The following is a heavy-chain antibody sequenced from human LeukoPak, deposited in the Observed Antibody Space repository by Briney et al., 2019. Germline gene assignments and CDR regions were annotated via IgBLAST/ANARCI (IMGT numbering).Heavy chain of an antibody. V-gene: IGHV3-15*01. CDR3: TAEYRDSSGWYGAFDI. CDR1: GFNFSHYT. J-gene: IGHJ3*02. Sequence: GGSLRLSCTASGFNFSHYTMTWVRQAPGKGLEWVGRIKSKTDGGATDFAAPVKGRFTISRDDSRNTLYLHMNSLRIEDTAVYYCTAEYRDSSGWYGAFDIWGQGTMVTVSS. D-gene: IGHD6-19*01. CDR2: IKSKTDGGAT.